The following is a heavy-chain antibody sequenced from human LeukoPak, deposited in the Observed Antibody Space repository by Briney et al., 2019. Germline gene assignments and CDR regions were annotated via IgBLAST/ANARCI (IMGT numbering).Heavy chain of an antibody. CDR2: IRSKANSYAT. Sequence: GGSLRLSCAASGFTFSGSAMHWVRQASGKGLEWVGRIRSKANSYATAYAASVKGRFTISRDDSKNTAYLQMNSLKTEDTAVYYCTRHAAGSYGRNAFDIWGQGTMVTVSS. CDR3: TRHAAGSYGRNAFDI. D-gene: IGHD5-18*01. J-gene: IGHJ3*02. CDR1: GFTFSGSA. V-gene: IGHV3-73*01.